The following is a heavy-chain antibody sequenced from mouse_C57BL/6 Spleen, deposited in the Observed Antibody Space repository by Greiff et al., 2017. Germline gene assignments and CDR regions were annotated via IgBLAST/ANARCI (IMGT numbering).Heavy chain of an antibody. D-gene: IGHD1-1*01. CDR3: ARSGVVVPPFAY. Sequence: QVQLQQPGAELVKPGASVKLSCKASGYTFTSYWMHWVKQRPGQGLEWIGMIHPNSGSTNYNEKFKSKATLTVDKSSSTAYMQLSSLTSEDSAVYYCARSGVVVPPFAYWGQGTLVTVSA. V-gene: IGHV1-64*01. CDR2: IHPNSGST. J-gene: IGHJ3*01. CDR1: GYTFTSYW.